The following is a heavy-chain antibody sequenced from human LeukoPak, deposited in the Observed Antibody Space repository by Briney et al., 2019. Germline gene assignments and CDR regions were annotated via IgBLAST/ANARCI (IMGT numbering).Heavy chain of an antibody. CDR3: AREGRASSSSDY. Sequence: ASVKVSCKASGGTFSSYAISWVRQAPGQGLEWMGWISAYNGNTNYAQKLQGRVTMTTDTSTSTAYMELSSLRSEDTAVYYCAREGRASSSSDYWGQGTLVTVSS. CDR2: ISAYNGNT. J-gene: IGHJ4*02. CDR1: GGTFSSYA. V-gene: IGHV1-18*01. D-gene: IGHD6-13*01.